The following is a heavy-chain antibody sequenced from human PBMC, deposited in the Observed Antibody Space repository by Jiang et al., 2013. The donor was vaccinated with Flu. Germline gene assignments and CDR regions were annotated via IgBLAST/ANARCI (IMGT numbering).Heavy chain of an antibody. V-gene: IGHV5-51*01. J-gene: IGHJ4*01. CDR1: GNTFMNYW. Sequence: GAEVKKPGESLKISCEGSGNTFMNYWIGWVRQTPGEGLEWMGIMHVGYSDTRYSPSFQGQVTLSADKSINTAYLQWSRLQASDTAMYYCALAIDGNFYFDYWG. D-gene: IGHD5-24*01. CDR2: MHVGYSDT. CDR3: ALAIDGNFYFDY.